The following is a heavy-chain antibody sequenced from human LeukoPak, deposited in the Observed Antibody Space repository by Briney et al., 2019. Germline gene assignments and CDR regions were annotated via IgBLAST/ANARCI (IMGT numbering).Heavy chain of an antibody. J-gene: IGHJ3*02. Sequence: GGSLRLSCAASGFTFSSYEMNWVRQAPGKGLEWVSYISSSGSTIYYADSVKGRFTISRDNAKNSLYLQMNSLRGEDTAAYYCARTLRYCSGGSCSTAAFDIRGQGTMVTVSS. D-gene: IGHD2-15*01. CDR3: ARTLRYCSGGSCSTAAFDI. V-gene: IGHV3-48*03. CDR1: GFTFSSYE. CDR2: ISSSGSTI.